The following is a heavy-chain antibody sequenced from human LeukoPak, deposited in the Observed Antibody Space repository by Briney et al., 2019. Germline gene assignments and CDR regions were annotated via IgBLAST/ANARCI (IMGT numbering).Heavy chain of an antibody. CDR2: IRYDGSNK. Sequence: QSGGSLRLSCAASGFTFSSYGMHWVRQAPGKGLEWVAFIRYDGSNKYYADSVKGRFTISRDNSKNTLYLQMNSLRAEDTAVYYCARGEQQLVRAYYYYGMDVWGQGTTVTVSS. CDR3: ARGEQQLVRAYYYYGMDV. J-gene: IGHJ6*02. D-gene: IGHD6-13*01. CDR1: GFTFSSYG. V-gene: IGHV3-30*02.